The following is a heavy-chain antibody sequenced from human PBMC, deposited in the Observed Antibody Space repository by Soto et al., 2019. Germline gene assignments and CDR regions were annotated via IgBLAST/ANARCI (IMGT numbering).Heavy chain of an antibody. CDR2: IYYSGST. CDR3: AGWLVGRGNWFDP. V-gene: IGHV4-59*03. Sequence: QVQLQESGPGLVKPSETLSLTCTVSGGSISSYYWSWIRQPPGKGLEWIGSIYYSGSTNYNPSLKGGVTMSVDTSKNQFSVYVGFVTAVDTAVNYCAGWLVGRGNWFDPWGQVPLVTVSA. J-gene: IGHJ5*02. D-gene: IGHD6-19*01. CDR1: GGSISSYY.